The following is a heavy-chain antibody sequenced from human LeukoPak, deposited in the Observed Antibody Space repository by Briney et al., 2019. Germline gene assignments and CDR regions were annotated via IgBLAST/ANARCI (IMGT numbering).Heavy chain of an antibody. CDR2: IWYDRTNK. CDR1: GFTFSTYA. V-gene: IGHV3-33*01. CDR3: ARDRLTTVTTFHFDY. Sequence: GRSLSLSGAASGFTFSTYAMHWVRQAPGKGLEWVAVIWYDRTNKYYADSVKGRFTISRDNSKNTLYLQMSSLRAEDTAVCYCARDRLTTVTTFHFDYWGQGTLVTVSS. D-gene: IGHD4-17*01. J-gene: IGHJ4*02.